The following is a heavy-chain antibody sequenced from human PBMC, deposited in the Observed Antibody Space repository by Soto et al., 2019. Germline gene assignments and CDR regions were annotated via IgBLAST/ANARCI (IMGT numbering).Heavy chain of an antibody. J-gene: IGHJ4*02. CDR1: GGSISSSNW. D-gene: IGHD3-22*01. Sequence: LSLTCAVSGGSISSSNWWSWVRQPPGKGLEWIGEIYHSGSTNYNPSLKSRVTISVDKSKNQFSLKLSSVTAADTAVYYCARISPYYYDSSGYYYVFDYWGQGTLVTVSS. V-gene: IGHV4-4*02. CDR2: IYHSGST. CDR3: ARISPYYYDSSGYYYVFDY.